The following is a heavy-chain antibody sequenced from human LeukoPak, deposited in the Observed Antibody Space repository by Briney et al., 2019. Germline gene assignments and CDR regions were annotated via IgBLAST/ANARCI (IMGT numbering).Heavy chain of an antibody. CDR1: GGSFSGYY. CDR3: ARGVRRALVVVVAATRGFDY. D-gene: IGHD2-15*01. CDR2: INHSGST. V-gene: IGHV4-34*01. Sequence: SETLSLTRALYGGSFSGYYWSWIRQPPGKGLEWIGEINHSGSTNYNPPLKSRVTISVDTSKNQFSLKLSSVTAADTAVYYCARGVRRALVVVVAATRGFDYWGQGTLVTVSS. J-gene: IGHJ4*02.